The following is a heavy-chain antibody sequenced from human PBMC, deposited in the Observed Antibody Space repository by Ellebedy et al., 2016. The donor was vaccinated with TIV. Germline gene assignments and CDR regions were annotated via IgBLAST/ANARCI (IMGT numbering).Heavy chain of an antibody. CDR2: VYYSGSP. J-gene: IGHJ5*02. V-gene: IGHV4-59*01. CDR1: GGSTSTYY. Sequence: MPSETLSLTCTVSGGSTSTYYWTWIRQPPGKGLEWIGNVYYSGSPNHNPSLKSRVTISLDTPKKQFSLKLDSVTAADTAVYYCARGFLSKWLDPWGRGILVTVAS. CDR3: ARGFLSKWLDP.